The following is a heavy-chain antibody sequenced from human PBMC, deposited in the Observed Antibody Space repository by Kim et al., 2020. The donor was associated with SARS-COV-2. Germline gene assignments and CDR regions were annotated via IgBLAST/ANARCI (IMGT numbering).Heavy chain of an antibody. V-gene: IGHV3-53*01. J-gene: IGHJ4*02. CDR3: AGERGGTGAVFDY. Sequence: YADSGKGRFTSSRDNSKNTVYLQMNSLRVEDTAVYFCAGERGGTGAVFDYWGQGTLVTVSS. D-gene: IGHD7-27*01.